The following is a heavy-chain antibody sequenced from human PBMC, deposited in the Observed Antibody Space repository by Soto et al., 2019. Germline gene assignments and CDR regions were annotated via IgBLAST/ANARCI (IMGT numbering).Heavy chain of an antibody. CDR3: AKDLQSYGDYDYYCYGMDV. V-gene: IGHV3-30*18. CDR1: GFTFSTYG. J-gene: IGHJ6*02. Sequence: QVQLVESGGGEVQPGRSLTISCAASGFTFSTYGMHWVRQTPGKGLEWVAVISYDGTNQFYSDSVKGRFTISRDNFKNTLPMQMNSLRAEDTAVYSCAKDLQSYGDYDYYCYGMDVWGLGTRVTVSS. D-gene: IGHD4-17*01. CDR2: ISYDGTNQ.